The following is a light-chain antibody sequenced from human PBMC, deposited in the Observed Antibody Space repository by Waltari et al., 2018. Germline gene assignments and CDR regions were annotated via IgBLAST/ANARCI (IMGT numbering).Light chain of an antibody. CDR3: SSYTSSNTWV. Sequence: QSALTQPASVSGSPGQSITIPCTGTSSDVGGYNYVSWYQQHPGKAPKLMISDVSKRPSGVSNRFTGSKSDNTASLTISGLQAEDEADYYCSSYTSSNTWVFGGGTKLTVL. J-gene: IGLJ3*02. CDR2: DVS. CDR1: SSDVGGYNY. V-gene: IGLV2-14*01.